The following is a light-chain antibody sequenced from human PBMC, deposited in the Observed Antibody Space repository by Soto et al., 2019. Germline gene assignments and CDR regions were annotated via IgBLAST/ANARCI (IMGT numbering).Light chain of an antibody. CDR1: QSVSSSY. J-gene: IGKJ2*01. CDR2: GAS. V-gene: IGKV3-20*01. Sequence: EIVLTQSTGTLSLSPGERATLSSRASQSVSSSYLAWYQQKPGQATSLVIYGASSRATGIPGRFSGSGSATDFTLTISRLEPEDFAVYYCQQYGSSPPMYTFGQGTKLEIK. CDR3: QQYGSSPPMYT.